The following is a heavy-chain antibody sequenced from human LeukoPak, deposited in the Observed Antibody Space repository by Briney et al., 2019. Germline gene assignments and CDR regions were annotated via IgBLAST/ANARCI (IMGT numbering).Heavy chain of an antibody. CDR3: ARSTRGYYYDYFDY. CDR2: IIPIFGTA. CDR1: GGTFSSYA. Sequence: SVKVSCKASGGTFSSYAISWVRQAPGQGLEWMGGIIPIFGTANYAQKFQGRVTITTDESTSTAYMELSSLRSEDTAVYYCARSTRGYYYDYFDYWGQGTLVAVSS. V-gene: IGHV1-69*05. J-gene: IGHJ4*02. D-gene: IGHD3-22*01.